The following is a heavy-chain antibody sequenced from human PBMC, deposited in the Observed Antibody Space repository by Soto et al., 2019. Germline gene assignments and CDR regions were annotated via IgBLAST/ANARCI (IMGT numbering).Heavy chain of an antibody. CDR1: GGFVSSGSYY. Sequence: QVQLQQWGAGLLKPSETLSLTCAVYGGFVSSGSYYWSWIRQPPGKGLEWIGEMSHSGGTHLNPSLKSRVTISVNTSKNQFSLNIGSVTAADPALYYCARVERGTATTVVDAFDIWGPGTMVTVSS. D-gene: IGHD1-1*01. V-gene: IGHV4-34*01. CDR2: MSHSGGT. J-gene: IGHJ3*02. CDR3: ARVERGTATTVVDAFDI.